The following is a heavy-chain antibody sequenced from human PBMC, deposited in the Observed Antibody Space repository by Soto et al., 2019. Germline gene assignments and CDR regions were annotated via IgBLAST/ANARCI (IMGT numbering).Heavy chain of an antibody. V-gene: IGHV3-30*18. CDR2: MSYDGSNK. J-gene: IGHJ6*02. CDR1: GFTFSSYG. CDR3: AKDPSSGLSGYYYYGMDV. D-gene: IGHD6-19*01. Sequence: QVQLVESGGGVVQPGRSLRLSCAASGFTFSSYGMHWVRQAPGKGLEWVAVMSYDGSNKYYADSVKGRFTISRDNSKNTLYLQMNSLRAEDTAVYYCAKDPSSGLSGYYYYGMDVWGQGTTVTVSS.